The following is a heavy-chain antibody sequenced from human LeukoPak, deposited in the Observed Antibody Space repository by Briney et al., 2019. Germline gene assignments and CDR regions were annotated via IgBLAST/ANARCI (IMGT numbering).Heavy chain of an antibody. CDR3: ARGLGYSSSRYGVWFDP. J-gene: IGHJ5*02. CDR2: INHSGST. Sequence: SETLSLTRAVYGGSFSGYYWSWIRQPPGKGLEWIGEINHSGSTNYNPSLKSRVTISVDTSKNQFSLKLSSVTAADTAVYYCARGLGYSSSRYGVWFDPWGQGTLVTVSS. CDR1: GGSFSGYY. D-gene: IGHD6-13*01. V-gene: IGHV4-34*01.